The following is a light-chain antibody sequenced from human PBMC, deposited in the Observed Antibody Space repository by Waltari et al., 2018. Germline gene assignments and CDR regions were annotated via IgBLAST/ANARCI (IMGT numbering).Light chain of an antibody. J-gene: IGKJ1*01. Sequence: DIQMTQSPSTLSASVGDRVTITCRASQSQQKPGKAPKLLIYKASNLESGVPSRFSGSGSGTEFTLTISSLQPGDFATYYFQQYYNYWTFGQGTKVEIK. CDR1: QS. CDR3: QQYYNYWT. CDR2: KAS. V-gene: IGKV1-5*03.